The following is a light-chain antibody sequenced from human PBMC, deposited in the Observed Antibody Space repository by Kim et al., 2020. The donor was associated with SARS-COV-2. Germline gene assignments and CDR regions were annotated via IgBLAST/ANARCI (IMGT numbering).Light chain of an antibody. J-gene: IGKJ2*01. Sequence: IQMTQSPYSLSASVGYRVTITCRASQSISSYLNWYQQKPGKAPNLLIYAASSLQSGVPSRFSGSGSGTDFTLTISSLQPEDFATYYCQQSYSTPFTFGQGTKLEI. CDR2: AAS. CDR1: QSISSY. V-gene: IGKV1-39*01. CDR3: QQSYSTPFT.